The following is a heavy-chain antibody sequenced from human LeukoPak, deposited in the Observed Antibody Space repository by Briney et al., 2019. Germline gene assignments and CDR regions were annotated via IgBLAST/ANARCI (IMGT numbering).Heavy chain of an antibody. J-gene: IGHJ5*02. V-gene: IGHV4-39*02. CDR2: IYDSGST. CDR1: GGSIRSSYYY. Sequence: SETLSLTCTVSGGSIRSSYYYWGWIRQPPGKGLEWIGSIYDSGSTYYNPSLKSRVTISVDTSKNQFTLKLNSVTAADTAVYYCAREEEENWFDPWGQGTLVTVSS. CDR3: AREEEENWFDP.